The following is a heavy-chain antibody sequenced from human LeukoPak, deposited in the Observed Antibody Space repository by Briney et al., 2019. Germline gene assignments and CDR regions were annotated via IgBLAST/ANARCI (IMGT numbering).Heavy chain of an antibody. CDR1: GGSISSSSYY. V-gene: IGHV4-39*01. CDR3: ARGETSDTRHLDY. CDR2: IYYSGST. J-gene: IGHJ4*02. Sequence: PSETLSLTCTVSGGSISSSSYYWGWIRQPPGKGLEWIGSIYYSGSTYYNPSLKSRVTISVDTSKNQFSLKLSSVTAADTAVYYCARGETSDTRHLDYWGQGTLVTVSS. D-gene: IGHD1-1*01.